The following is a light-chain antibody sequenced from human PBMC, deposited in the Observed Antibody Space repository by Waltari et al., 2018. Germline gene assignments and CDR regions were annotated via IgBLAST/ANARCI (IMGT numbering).Light chain of an antibody. CDR1: QSFSRW. J-gene: IGKJ4*01. CDR3: QQYDSYPVT. CDR2: EVS. V-gene: IGKV1-5*03. Sequence: DIQMTQSPSTLSASVGDRVTITCRASQSFSRWVAWYQQKPGKAPKLLVYEVSTLETGVPSKFSGSGSGKEFTLTISSPQPDDFATYYCQQYDSYPVTFGGGTKVEIK.